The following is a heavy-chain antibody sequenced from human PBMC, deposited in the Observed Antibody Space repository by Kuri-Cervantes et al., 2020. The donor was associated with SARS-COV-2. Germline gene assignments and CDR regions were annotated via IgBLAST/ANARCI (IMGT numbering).Heavy chain of an antibody. V-gene: IGHV3-49*04. CDR2: IRSKAYGGTT. J-gene: IGHJ3*02. CDR3: TRVSCSSTSCYYAFDI. Sequence: GESLKISCAASGFTFSSYWMHWVRQAPGKGLEWVGFIRSKAYGGTTEYAASVKGRFTISRDDSKSIAYLQMNSLKTEDTAVYYCTRVSCSSTSCYYAFDIWGQGTMVTVSS. CDR1: GFTFSSYW. D-gene: IGHD2-2*01.